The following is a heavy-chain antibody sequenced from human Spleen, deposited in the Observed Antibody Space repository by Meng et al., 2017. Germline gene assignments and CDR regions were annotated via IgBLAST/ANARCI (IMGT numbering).Heavy chain of an antibody. D-gene: IGHD6-19*01. J-gene: IGHJ4*02. Sequence: QGQLESSGPGLVRPSEVLSLTCPCSGGSGRRTRSNWSWIRQPPGGGLEWLGYIDYSGSTRYNSSLMSRVTISVDTSKNQFSLKLSSVTAADTAVYYCASQEESGWYAYPGYWGQGTLVTVSS. V-gene: IGHV4-61*01. CDR3: ASQEESGWYAYPGY. CDR2: IDYSGST. CDR1: GGSGRRTRSN.